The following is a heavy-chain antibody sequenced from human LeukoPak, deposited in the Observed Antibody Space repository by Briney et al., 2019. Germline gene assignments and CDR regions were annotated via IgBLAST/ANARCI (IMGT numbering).Heavy chain of an antibody. CDR1: GFTFSSYW. CDR2: IKPDGTET. V-gene: IGHV3-7*01. J-gene: IGHJ4*02. Sequence: GGSLRLSCAASGFTFSSYWMTWVRQAPGKGLEWVANIKPDGTETYYADSVKGRFTISRDNANAESSLFLQMNSLRAEDTAVYYCASERPSSSWYDYWGQGTLVTVSS. D-gene: IGHD6-13*01. CDR3: ASERPSSSWYDY.